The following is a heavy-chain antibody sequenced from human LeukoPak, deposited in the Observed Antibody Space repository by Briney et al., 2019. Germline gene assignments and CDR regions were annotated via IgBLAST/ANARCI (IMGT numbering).Heavy chain of an antibody. D-gene: IGHD3-10*01. V-gene: IGHV4-59*08. CDR2: IYYSGST. CDR1: GGSFSGYY. CDR3: ARHMVQVGSGSRNLYYYYGMDV. Sequence: RASETLSLTCAVYGGSFSGYYWSWIRQPPGKGLEWIGYIYYSGSTNYNPSLKSRVTISVDTSKNQFSLKLSSVTAADTAVYYCARHMVQVGSGSRNLYYYYGMDVWGQGTTVTVSS. J-gene: IGHJ6*02.